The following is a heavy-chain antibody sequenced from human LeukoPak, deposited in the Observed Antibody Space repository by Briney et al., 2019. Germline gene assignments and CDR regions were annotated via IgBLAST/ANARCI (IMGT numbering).Heavy chain of an antibody. D-gene: IGHD4-17*01. CDR2: ISGSGGST. CDR3: AKGGVYGDYYFDY. Sequence: PGGSLRLSCAASGFTFSSYAMSWVRQAPGKGLEWVSAISGSGGSTYYADSVKGRSTISGDNSKNTVYLQMNSLRAEDTALYYCAKGGVYGDYYFDYWGQGTLVTVSS. V-gene: IGHV3-23*01. J-gene: IGHJ4*02. CDR1: GFTFSSYA.